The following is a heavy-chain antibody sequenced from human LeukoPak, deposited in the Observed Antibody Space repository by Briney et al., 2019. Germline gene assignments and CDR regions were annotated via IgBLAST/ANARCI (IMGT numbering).Heavy chain of an antibody. V-gene: IGHV1-8*02. Sequence: ASVKVSCKASGYTFTTYEIHWVRQAPGQGLEWMGWMNPNSGNTAYVQKFQGRVTMTRTTSINTAYMELSGLRSEDTAVYYCAREGHGGNSDYWGQGTLVTVSS. D-gene: IGHD4-23*01. CDR3: AREGHGGNSDY. CDR1: GYTFTTYE. CDR2: MNPNSGNT. J-gene: IGHJ4*02.